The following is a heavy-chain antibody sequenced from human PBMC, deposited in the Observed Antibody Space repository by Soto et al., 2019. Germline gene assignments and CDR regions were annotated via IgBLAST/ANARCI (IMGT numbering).Heavy chain of an antibody. D-gene: IGHD3-3*01. CDR3: NSYPDFWGGHTPL. CDR2: VKSKADGGTA. J-gene: IGHJ4*02. V-gene: IGHV3-15*07. CDR1: GFSITNTW. Sequence: EVQLVESGGGLVQPGGSLRLSCAASGFSITNTWMHWVRQAPGKGLEWVGRVKSKADGGTADYAAPRKGRFTVAREVSKNTPCLQMNSLKMEDAAVYYCNSYPDFWGGHTPLWGQGTLVTVSS.